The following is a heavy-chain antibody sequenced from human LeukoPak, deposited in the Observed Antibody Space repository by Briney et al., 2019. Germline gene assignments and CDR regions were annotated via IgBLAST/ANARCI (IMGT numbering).Heavy chain of an antibody. D-gene: IGHD2-21*01. CDR1: GYTFTTND. CDR3: ARVAGNCGGDCYRLVY. CDR2: MNPNSGNT. Sequence: ASVKVSCKASGYTFTTNDINWVRQVTGQGLERMAWMNPNSGNTGYAQKFQGRVTMTRNTSISTAYMELSSLRSEDTAVYYCARVAGNCGGDCYRLVYWGQGTLVTVSS. J-gene: IGHJ4*02. V-gene: IGHV1-8*01.